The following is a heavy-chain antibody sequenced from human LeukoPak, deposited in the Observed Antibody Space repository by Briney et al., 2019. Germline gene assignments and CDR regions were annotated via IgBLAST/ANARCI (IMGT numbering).Heavy chain of an antibody. CDR3: ARDLGQIAAAGTGL. D-gene: IGHD6-13*01. CDR2: ISSSSSTI. J-gene: IGHJ4*02. CDR1: GFTFSSYS. Sequence: GGSLRLSCAASGFTFSSYSMNWLRQAPGKGLEWVSYISSSSSTIYYADSVKGRFTISRDNAKNSLYLQMNSLRAEDTAVYYCARDLGQIAAAGTGLWGQGTLVTVSS. V-gene: IGHV3-48*01.